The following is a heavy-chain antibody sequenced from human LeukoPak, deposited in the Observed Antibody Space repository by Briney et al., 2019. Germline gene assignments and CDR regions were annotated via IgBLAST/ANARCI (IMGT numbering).Heavy chain of an antibody. J-gene: IGHJ4*02. Sequence: PSETLSLTCTVSGASISAFYWSWIRQPAGKGLEWIGRIYTSGSTHYNPSLKSRVTMSVDTSKNQFSLKLSSVTAADTAVYYCARWYSSGWAFDYWGQGTLVTVSS. D-gene: IGHD6-19*01. V-gene: IGHV4-4*07. CDR2: IYTSGST. CDR3: ARWYSSGWAFDY. CDR1: GASISAFY.